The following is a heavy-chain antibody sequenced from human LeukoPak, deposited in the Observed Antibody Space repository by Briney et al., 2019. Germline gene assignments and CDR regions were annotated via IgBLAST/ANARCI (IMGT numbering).Heavy chain of an antibody. Sequence: SETLSLTCTVSGVSISTHYWSWIRQPPGKGREWIGYIYHSGATNYNPSLKSRVTISMDTSKNEFSLKLTSVTAAETAVYAREANYYGSGSYFEGTFDYWGQGSLVTVSS. V-gene: IGHV4-59*11. J-gene: IGHJ4*02. D-gene: IGHD3-10*01. CDR2: IYHSGAT. CDR3: EANYYGSGSYFEGTFDY. CDR1: GVSISTHY.